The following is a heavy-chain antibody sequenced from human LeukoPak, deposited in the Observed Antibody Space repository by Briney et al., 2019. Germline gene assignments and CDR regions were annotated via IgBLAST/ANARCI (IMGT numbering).Heavy chain of an antibody. CDR1: GGSISGYY. CDR3: ARYSPTVPDSSGYYYGKDAFDI. Sequence: PSETLSLTCTVSGGSISGYYWSWIRQPPGKGLEWIGYIYYSGSTSYNPSLKSRVTISVDTSKNQFSLKLSSVTAADTAVYYCARYSPTVPDSSGYYYGKDAFDIWGQGTMVTVSS. J-gene: IGHJ3*02. D-gene: IGHD3-22*01. CDR2: IYYSGST. V-gene: IGHV4-59*12.